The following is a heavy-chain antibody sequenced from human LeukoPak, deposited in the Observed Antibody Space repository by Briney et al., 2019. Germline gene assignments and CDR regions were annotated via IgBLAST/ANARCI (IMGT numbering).Heavy chain of an antibody. CDR3: ARQTGAGLFILP. V-gene: IGHV4-39*01. CDR1: GGSISTSSYY. Sequence: PSETLSLTCTVSGGSISTSSYYWGWIRQPPGKGLEWIGSIDYSGRTYYSPSLKSRVTISVDTSKNQFSLILTSVTAADTAVYYCARQTGAGLFILPGGQGTLVTVSS. J-gene: IGHJ4*02. CDR2: IDYSGRT. D-gene: IGHD3-3*01.